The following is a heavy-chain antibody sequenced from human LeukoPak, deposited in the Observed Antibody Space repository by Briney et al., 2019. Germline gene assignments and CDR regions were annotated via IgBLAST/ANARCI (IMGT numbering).Heavy chain of an antibody. V-gene: IGHV4-61*01. CDR1: GGSVSSDNYY. CDR3: ARVRDYGDYVRWGGYYFDY. D-gene: IGHD4-17*01. CDR2: MYYSGGT. J-gene: IGHJ4*02. Sequence: PSETLSLTCTVSGGSVSSDNYYWNWIRQPPGKGLEWIGYMYYSGGTKYNPSLKSRVTISVDTSKNQFSLKLSSVTAADTAVYYCARVRDYGDYVRWGGYYFDYWGQGTLVTVSS.